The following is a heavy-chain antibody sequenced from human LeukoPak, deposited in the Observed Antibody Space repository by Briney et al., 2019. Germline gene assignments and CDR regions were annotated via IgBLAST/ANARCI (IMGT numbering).Heavy chain of an antibody. D-gene: IGHD2-2*01. CDR1: GFTFSSYA. CDR3: AKGGYCSSTSCYAFDI. Sequence: GGSLRLSCAASGFTFSSYAMSWVRQAPGKGLEWVSAISGSGGSTYYADSVKGRFTISRDNSKNTLYLQMNSLRAEDTAVYYCAKGGYCSSTSCYAFDIWGQGTMVTVSS. CDR2: ISGSGGST. J-gene: IGHJ3*02. V-gene: IGHV3-23*01.